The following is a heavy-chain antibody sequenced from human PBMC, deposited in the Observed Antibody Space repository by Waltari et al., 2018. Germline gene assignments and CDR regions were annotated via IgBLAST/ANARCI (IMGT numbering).Heavy chain of an antibody. D-gene: IGHD3-10*01. Sequence: EVQLVESGGGLVQPGGSLTLSCAASTFTFSNFWMTWVGQAPGKGLQWVANIKQDGSEKYYVDSVRGRFTISRDNARNSLYLQMNSLTIEDTAVYYCARGLGASGSFYDGYFDLWGRGTLVTVSS. V-gene: IGHV3-7*01. J-gene: IGHJ2*01. CDR3: ARGLGASGSFYDGYFDL. CDR1: TFTFSNFW. CDR2: IKQDGSEK.